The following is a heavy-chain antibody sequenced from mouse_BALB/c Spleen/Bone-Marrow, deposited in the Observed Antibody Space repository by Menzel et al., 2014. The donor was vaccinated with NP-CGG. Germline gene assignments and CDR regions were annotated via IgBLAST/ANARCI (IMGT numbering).Heavy chain of an antibody. CDR1: GFTFSDFY. V-gene: IGHV7-1*02. Sequence: EVQLVESGGGLVQPGGSLRLSCATSGFTFSDFYMEWVRQPPGKRLEWIAASRNKANDYTTEYSASVKGRFIVSRDTSQSILYLQMNDLRAEDAAIYYCARDYYGSSYWYFDVWGAGTTVTVSS. D-gene: IGHD1-1*01. J-gene: IGHJ1*01. CDR3: ARDYYGSSYWYFDV. CDR2: SRNKANDYTT.